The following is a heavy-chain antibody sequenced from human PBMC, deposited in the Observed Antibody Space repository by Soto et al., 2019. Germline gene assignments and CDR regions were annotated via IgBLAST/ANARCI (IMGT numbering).Heavy chain of an antibody. D-gene: IGHD6-13*01. CDR3: ARGYSSSWVSSYYHGMDV. CDR1: GGSFSGYY. V-gene: IGHV4-34*01. J-gene: IGHJ6*02. CDR2: IYYSGST. Sequence: PSETLSLTCAVYGGSFSGYYWGWIRQPPGKGLEWIGSIYYSGSTYYNPSLKSRVTISVDTSKNQFSLKLSSVTAADTAVYYCARGYSSSWVSSYYHGMDVWGQGTTVTVSS.